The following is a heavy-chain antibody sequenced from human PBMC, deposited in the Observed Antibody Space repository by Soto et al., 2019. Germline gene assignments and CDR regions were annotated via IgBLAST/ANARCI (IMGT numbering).Heavy chain of an antibody. V-gene: IGHV3-21*01. D-gene: IGHD2-15*01. CDR3: AREPTIYCSGGSCLYYYYGMDV. CDR1: GFTFSSYS. Sequence: GSLRLSCAASGFTFSSYSMNWVRQAPGKGLEWVSSISSSSSYIYYADSVKGRFTISRDNAKNSLYLQMNSLRAEDTAVYYCAREPTIYCSGGSCLYYYYGMDVWGQGTTVTVSS. J-gene: IGHJ6*02. CDR2: ISSSSSYI.